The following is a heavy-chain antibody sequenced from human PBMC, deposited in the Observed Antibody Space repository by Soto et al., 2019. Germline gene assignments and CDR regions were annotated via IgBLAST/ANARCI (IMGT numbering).Heavy chain of an antibody. D-gene: IGHD4-17*01. J-gene: IGHJ4*02. CDR2: IYYTGGT. CDR3: ASESDGDYPH. CDR1: GVTIRCYY. V-gene: IGHV4-59*01. Sequence: SETLSLTCNVSGVTIRCYYWNWIRQPPGKTLEWIGSIYYTGGTNYNPSLKSRVTISVDTSKNHFSLKFNSLTAADTAVYYCASESDGDYPHWGQGTLVTVSS.